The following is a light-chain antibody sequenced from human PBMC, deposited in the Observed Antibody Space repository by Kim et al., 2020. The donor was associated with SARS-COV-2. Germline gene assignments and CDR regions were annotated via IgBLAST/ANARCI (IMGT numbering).Light chain of an antibody. Sequence: QSALTQAASVSGSPGQSITISCIGTSSDIGTYNYVSWYQQHPGKAPKLMILDVSHRPSGVSNRFSGSKSGNTASLTISGLLAEDEAVYYCSSYTGNSSVFGGGTQLTVL. CDR3: SSYTGNSSV. CDR1: SSDIGTYNY. J-gene: IGLJ3*02. CDR2: DVS. V-gene: IGLV2-14*03.